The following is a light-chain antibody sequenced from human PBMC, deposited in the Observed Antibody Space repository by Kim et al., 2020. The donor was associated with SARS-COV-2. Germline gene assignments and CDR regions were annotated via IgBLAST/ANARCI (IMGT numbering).Light chain of an antibody. Sequence: SYELTQPPSVSVSPGQTVSISCSGDKLGDEFACWYQQKPGQSPVLVIYQDTKRPSGIPERFSGSNSGNTATLTISGTQAMDEADYYCQAWDTSTAVFGGGTQLTVL. CDR2: QDT. CDR3: QAWDTSTAV. CDR1: KLGDEF. V-gene: IGLV3-1*01. J-gene: IGLJ3*02.